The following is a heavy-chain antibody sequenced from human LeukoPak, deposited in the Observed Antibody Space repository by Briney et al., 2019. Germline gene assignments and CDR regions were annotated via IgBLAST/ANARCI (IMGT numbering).Heavy chain of an antibody. CDR1: GFTFNSYS. CDR2: ISSSSSYI. J-gene: IGHJ4*02. CDR3: ASRGPYYYDSSGYYALRVWFDY. V-gene: IGHV3-21*01. D-gene: IGHD3-22*01. Sequence: NAGGSLRLSCAASGFTFNSYSMNWVRQAPGKGLEWVSSISSSSSYIYYADSVKGRFTISRDNAKNSLYLQMNSLRAEDTAVYYCASRGPYYYDSSGYYALRVWFDYWGQGTLVTVSS.